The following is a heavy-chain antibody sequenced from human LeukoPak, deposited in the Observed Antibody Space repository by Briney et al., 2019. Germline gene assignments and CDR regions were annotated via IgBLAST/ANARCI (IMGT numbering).Heavy chain of an antibody. J-gene: IGHJ6*02. CDR3: ARDVGYGDYPSYGMDV. V-gene: IGHV1-46*01. D-gene: IGHD4-17*01. CDR1: GYTFTSYY. CDR2: INPSGGST. Sequence: ASVTVSCKASGYTFTSYYMHWVRQAPGQGLEWMGIINPSGGSTSYAQKFQGRVTMTRDTSTSTVYMELSSLRSEDTAVYYCARDVGYGDYPSYGMDVWGQGTTVTVSS.